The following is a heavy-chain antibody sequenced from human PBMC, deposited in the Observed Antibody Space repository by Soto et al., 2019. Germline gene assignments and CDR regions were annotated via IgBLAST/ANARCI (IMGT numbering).Heavy chain of an antibody. V-gene: IGHV4-34*01. Sequence: SETLSLTCAVYGGSFSGYYWSWIRQPPGKGLEWIGEINHSGSTNYNPSLKSRVTISVDTSKNQFSLKLSSVTAADTAVYYCARMAMVRGVHYGMDVWGQGTTVTVSS. CDR3: ARMAMVRGVHYGMDV. CDR2: INHSGST. D-gene: IGHD3-10*01. CDR1: GGSFSGYY. J-gene: IGHJ6*02.